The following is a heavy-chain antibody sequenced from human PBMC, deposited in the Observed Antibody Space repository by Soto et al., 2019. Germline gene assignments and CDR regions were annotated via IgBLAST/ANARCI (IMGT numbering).Heavy chain of an antibody. CDR1: GGTFSSYA. CDR2: IIPIFGTA. Sequence: SVKVSCKASGGTFSSYAISWVRQAPGQGLEWMGGIIPIFGTANYAQKFQGRVTITADESTSTAYMELSSLRSEDTAVYYCASLNYYDSSGYNYYYYGMDVWGQGTTVTVSS. J-gene: IGHJ6*02. V-gene: IGHV1-69*13. D-gene: IGHD3-22*01. CDR3: ASLNYYDSSGYNYYYYGMDV.